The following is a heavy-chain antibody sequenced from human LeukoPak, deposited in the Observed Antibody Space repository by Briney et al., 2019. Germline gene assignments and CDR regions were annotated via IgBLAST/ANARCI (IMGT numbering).Heavy chain of an antibody. D-gene: IGHD3-22*01. CDR2: TSGSGTST. CDR1: GFTFSNYA. V-gene: IGHV3-23*01. Sequence: GSLRLSCAASGFTFSNYAMSWVRQAPGKGLEWVSGTSGSGTSTYYADSVKGRFTISRDNSKNTLYLQMNSLRAEDTAVYYCASRNYYDSSGYYYYYFDYWGQGILVTVSS. CDR3: ASRNYYDSSGYYYYYFDY. J-gene: IGHJ4*02.